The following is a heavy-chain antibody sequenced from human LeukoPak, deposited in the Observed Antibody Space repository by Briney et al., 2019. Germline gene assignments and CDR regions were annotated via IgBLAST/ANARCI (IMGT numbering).Heavy chain of an antibody. CDR2: IYVTGST. CDR3: ARHIGGGIEDMDV. D-gene: IGHD3-16*02. V-gene: IGHV4-59*08. CDR1: GGSIGTYY. J-gene: IGHJ6*03. Sequence: SETLSLTCTVSGGSIGTYYWSWIRQSPGKGLEWIGYIYVTGSTRYNPYLQSRVTISVDTSRNQFFLEMSSVTAADTAVHYCARHIGGGIEDMDVWGKGTKVTVSS.